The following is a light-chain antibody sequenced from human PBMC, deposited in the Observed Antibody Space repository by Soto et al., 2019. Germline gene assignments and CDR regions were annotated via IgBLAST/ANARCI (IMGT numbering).Light chain of an antibody. Sequence: QSVLTKPASVSGSPGQSITISCTGTSRDVGTYTLVSWYQQRPGKAPKLVIYEVNKRPAGVSKRFSGSKSGDTASLTISGLQAEDEADYYCSSYAGAITFYVFGTGTKVTVL. CDR2: EVN. CDR1: SRDVGTYTL. CDR3: SSYAGAITFYV. J-gene: IGLJ1*01. V-gene: IGLV2-23*02.